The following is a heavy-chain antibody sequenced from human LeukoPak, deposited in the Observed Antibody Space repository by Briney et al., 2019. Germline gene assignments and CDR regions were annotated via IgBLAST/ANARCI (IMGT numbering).Heavy chain of an antibody. CDR2: ISSNGGST. CDR1: GFTFSSYA. J-gene: IGHJ4*02. Sequence: PGGSLRLSSSASGFTFSSYAMHWVRQAPGKGLEYVSAISSNGGSTYYADSVKGRFTISRDNSKNTLYLQMSSLRAEDTAVYYCVKDGVDYYGSGTPFDYWGQGTLVTVSS. CDR3: VKDGVDYYGSGTPFDY. D-gene: IGHD3-10*01. V-gene: IGHV3-64D*06.